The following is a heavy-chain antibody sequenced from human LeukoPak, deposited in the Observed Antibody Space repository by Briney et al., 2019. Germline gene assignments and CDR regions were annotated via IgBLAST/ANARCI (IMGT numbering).Heavy chain of an antibody. CDR3: ARDGMDV. CDR1: GFTFSSYG. V-gene: IGHV3-30*03. CDR2: ISYDGSNK. Sequence: GRSLRLSCAASGFTFSSYGMHWVRQAPGKGLEWVAVISYDGSNKYYADSVKGRFTISRGNSKNTLYLQMNSLRAEDTAVYYCARDGMDVWGQGTTVTVSS. J-gene: IGHJ6*02.